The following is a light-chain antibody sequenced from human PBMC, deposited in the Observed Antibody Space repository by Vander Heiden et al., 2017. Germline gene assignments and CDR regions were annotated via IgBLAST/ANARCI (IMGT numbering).Light chain of an antibody. CDR1: QDTGGH. CDR3: QQSSSSPQT. Sequence: DIQLTQSPTSLSASLGDRVIITCRASQDTGGHLNGYQQKPGQAPNILVYGASNLQSGVPSRLSGGWSGTHFTLTISSLQSEDYGTEFCQQSSSSPQTFGQGTGLEIK. CDR2: GAS. J-gene: IGKJ5*01. V-gene: IGKV1-39*01.